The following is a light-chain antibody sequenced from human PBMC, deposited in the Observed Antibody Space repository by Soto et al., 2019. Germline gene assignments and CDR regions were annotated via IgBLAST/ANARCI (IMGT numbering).Light chain of an antibody. J-gene: IGLJ1*01. CDR1: SSNVGAGYD. CDR2: ANN. V-gene: IGLV1-40*01. Sequence: QSALTQPPSVSGAPGQRVTISCTGSSSNVGAGYDVQWYQQLPGTAPKLLIYANNNRPSGVPDRFSGSKSGTSASLAITGLQAGDEADYYCLCYCSSLSGYVFGTGTKLTVL. CDR3: LCYCSSLSGYV.